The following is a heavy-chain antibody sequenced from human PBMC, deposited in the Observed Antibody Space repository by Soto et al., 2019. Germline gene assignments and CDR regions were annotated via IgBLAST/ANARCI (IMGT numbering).Heavy chain of an antibody. J-gene: IGHJ4*02. CDR1: GFSLTSHHMG. CDR2: IYWDDDE. Sequence: QITLRESGPALVRPAQTLTLTCTFSGFSLTSHHMGVPWIRQPPGKAMEWLALIYWDDDERFNPSLKDRLAISKDTSKNQVVLTMTNMGPLDTATYFCAHAGDYDLLSFDHWGPGTLVTVSS. V-gene: IGHV2-5*08. CDR3: AHAGDYDLLSFDH. D-gene: IGHD4-17*01.